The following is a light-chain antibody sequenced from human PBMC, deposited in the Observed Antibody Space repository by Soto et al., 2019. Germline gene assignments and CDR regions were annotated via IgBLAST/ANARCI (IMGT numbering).Light chain of an antibody. V-gene: IGLV2-14*01. CDR3: SSYTSSSTLV. CDR2: EVS. CDR1: SSDVGGYNY. J-gene: IGLJ1*01. Sequence: QSALTQPASLSGSPGQSITISCTGTSSDVGGYNYVSWYQQHPGKAPKLMIYEVSNRPSGVSNRFSGSKSGNTASLTISGLQAEDEADYCCSSYTSSSTLVFGTGTKVTVL.